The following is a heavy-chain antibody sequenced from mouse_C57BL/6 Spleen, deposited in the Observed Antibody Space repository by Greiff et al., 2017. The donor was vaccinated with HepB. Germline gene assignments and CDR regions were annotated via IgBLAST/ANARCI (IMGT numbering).Heavy chain of an antibody. CDR2: INPSTGGT. CDR1: GYSFTGYY. Sequence: VQLKESGPELVKPGASVKISCKASGYSFTGYYMHWVKQSSEKSLEWIGEINPSTGGTSYNQKFKGKATLTVDKSSSTAYMQLKSLTSEDSAVYYCARRWNYAMDYWGQGTSVTVSS. CDR3: ARRWNYAMDY. V-gene: IGHV1-43*01. J-gene: IGHJ4*01.